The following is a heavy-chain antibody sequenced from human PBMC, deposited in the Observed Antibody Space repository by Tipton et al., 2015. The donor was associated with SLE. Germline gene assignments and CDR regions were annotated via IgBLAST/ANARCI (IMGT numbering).Heavy chain of an antibody. Sequence: SLRLSCAASGLTSSNYAMSWVRQAPGKGLEWVSALSSDTATYYADSVKGRFTISSDTSKNTHYLQLNTLRGDDTAGYYCAKDDGYCRSPTCFGMDVWGQGSTVTLTS. D-gene: IGHD2-2*03. CDR1: GLTSSNYA. CDR2: LSSDTAT. J-gene: IGHJ6*01. CDR3: AKDDGYCRSPTCFGMDV. V-gene: IGHV3-23*01.